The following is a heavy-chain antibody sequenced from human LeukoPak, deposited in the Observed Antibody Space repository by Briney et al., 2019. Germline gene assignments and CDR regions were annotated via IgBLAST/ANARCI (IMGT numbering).Heavy chain of an antibody. V-gene: IGHV1-2*02. CDR3: ARDVPDY. CDR1: GYTFSGYY. J-gene: IGHJ4*02. Sequence: ASVKVSCKASGYTFSGYYMHWVRQAPGQGLEWMGWINPNSGGTNYAQKVQGRVTMTRDTSISTAYMELSRLRSDDTAVYYCARDVPDYWGQGTLVTVSS. CDR2: INPNSGGT.